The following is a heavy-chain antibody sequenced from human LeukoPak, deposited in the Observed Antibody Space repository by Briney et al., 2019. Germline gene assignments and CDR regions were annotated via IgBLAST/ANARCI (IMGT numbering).Heavy chain of an antibody. J-gene: IGHJ4*02. Sequence: SQTLSLTRTVSGGSISSGSYYWSWIRQPAGKGLEWIGRIYTSGSTNYNPSLKSRVTISVDTSKNQFSLKLSSVTAADTAVYYCARGEYVAVAGTLIFDYWGQGTLVTVSS. CDR3: ARGEYVAVAGTLIFDY. V-gene: IGHV4-61*02. CDR2: IYTSGST. D-gene: IGHD6-19*01. CDR1: GGSISSGSYY.